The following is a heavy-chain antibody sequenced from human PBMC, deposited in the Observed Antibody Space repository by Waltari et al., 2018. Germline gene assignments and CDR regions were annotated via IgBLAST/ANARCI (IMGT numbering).Heavy chain of an antibody. CDR3: ARHHPYMVQGVIGWFDP. CDR2: IYHSGST. CDR1: GYSISSGYY. Sequence: QVQLQESGPGLVKPSATLSLTCAVSGYSISSGYYWCWFRQPPGKGLEWIGSIYHSGSTYYNPSLKSRVTISVDTSKNQFSLKLSSVTAADTAVYYCARHHPYMVQGVIGWFDPWGQGTLVTVSS. J-gene: IGHJ5*02. V-gene: IGHV4-38-2*01. D-gene: IGHD3-10*01.